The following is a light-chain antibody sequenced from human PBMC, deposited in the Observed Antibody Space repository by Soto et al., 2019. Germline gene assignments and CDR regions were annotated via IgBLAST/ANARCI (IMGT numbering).Light chain of an antibody. V-gene: IGLV2-14*01. CDR3: SSYTSSSTYV. CDR2: DVS. Sequence: QSVLTQPASVSGSPGQSITFSCTGPSSDVGGYNYVSWYQQHPGKAPKLMTYDVSNRPSGVSNRFSGSKSGNTASLTISGLQAEDEADYYCSSYTSSSTYVFGTGTKVTVL. J-gene: IGLJ1*01. CDR1: SSDVGGYNY.